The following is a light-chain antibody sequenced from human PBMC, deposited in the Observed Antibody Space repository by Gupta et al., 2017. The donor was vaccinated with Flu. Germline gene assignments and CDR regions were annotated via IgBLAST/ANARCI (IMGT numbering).Light chain of an antibody. J-gene: IGKJ2*03. Sequence: ASISCRSSQSLLHSNGYNYLDWYLQKPGQSPQPLIYLGSNRASGVPDRFSGGGSGTDFTLKISRVEAEDVGVYYCMQALQTGFGQGTKLEIK. CDR3: MQALQTG. CDR1: QSLLHSNGYNY. CDR2: LGS. V-gene: IGKV2-28*01.